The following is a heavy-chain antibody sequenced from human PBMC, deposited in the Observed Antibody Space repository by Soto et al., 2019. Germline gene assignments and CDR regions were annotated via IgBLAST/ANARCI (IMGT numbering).Heavy chain of an antibody. Sequence: SETLSLTCAVYGGSFRGYYWTWIRQPPGKGLEWIGEIDHIAYSNNNPSLRSRVSISVDTSKNQFSPQLTSVTAADTAVYYCARAEYTYNYRGHDFWGQGTLVTVSS. CDR1: GGSFRGYY. D-gene: IGHD5-12*01. CDR3: ARAEYTYNYRGHDF. CDR2: IDHIAYS. V-gene: IGHV4-34*01. J-gene: IGHJ4*02.